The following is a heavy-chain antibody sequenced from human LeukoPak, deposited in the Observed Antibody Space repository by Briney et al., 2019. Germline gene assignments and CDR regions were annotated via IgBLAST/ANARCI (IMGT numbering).Heavy chain of an antibody. CDR3: AKDRPNYYGSNGHYYRRDGDY. V-gene: IGHV3-23*01. CDR2: ITSSGDGT. J-gene: IGHJ4*02. Sequence: GGSLRLSCAASGFTSSIYAMSWVRQAPGKGLQWVSSITSSGDGTYYADSVKGRFTISRDNSENMLYLQMNSLRVEDTAVYFCAKDRPNYYGSNGHYYRRDGDYWGQGTLVSVSS. CDR1: GFTSSIYA. D-gene: IGHD3-22*01.